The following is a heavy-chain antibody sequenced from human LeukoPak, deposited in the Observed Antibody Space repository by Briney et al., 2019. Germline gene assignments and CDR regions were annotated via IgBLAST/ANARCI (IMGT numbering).Heavy chain of an antibody. CDR3: ARRVRSGREYTLS. CDR2: IYPGDSDT. J-gene: IGHJ4*02. V-gene: IGHV5-51*01. Sequence: GESLKIYCKGSGYSFTSYWIGWVRQMPGKGLEWTGIIYPGDSDTRYSPSFQGQVTISADKSISTAYLQWSSLKASDTAMYYCARRVRSGREYTLSWGQGTLVTVSS. CDR1: GYSFTSYW. D-gene: IGHD6-6*01.